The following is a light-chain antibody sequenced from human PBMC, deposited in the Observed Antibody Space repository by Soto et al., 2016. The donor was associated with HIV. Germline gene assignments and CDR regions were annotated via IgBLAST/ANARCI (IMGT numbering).Light chain of an antibody. CDR3: LQSIQVPLT. Sequence: DIVMTQTPPILSVTPGQPASISCKSSQSLLHSNGRTYLYWYVHKSGQPPQLLISEAFNQFSGVPDRFSGSGSGTDFTLKISRVEADDVGVYYCLQSIQVPLTFGGGDQAGDQT. CDR1: QSLLHSNGRTY. V-gene: IGKV2D-29*01. CDR2: EAF. J-gene: IGKJ4*01.